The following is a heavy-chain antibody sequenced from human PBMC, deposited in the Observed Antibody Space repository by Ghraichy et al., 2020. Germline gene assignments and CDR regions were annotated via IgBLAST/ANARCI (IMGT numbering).Heavy chain of an antibody. V-gene: IGHV1-18*01. CDR2: INAYNGNT. CDR3: ARVPYGDYAIDP. J-gene: IGHJ5*02. CDR1: GYTFTNYG. Sequence: ASVKVSCKASGYTFTNYGTNYGISWVRQAPGQGLERMGWINAYNGNTNYAQKLQGRVTMTTDISTSTAYMELRSLRSDDTAVYYCARVPYGDYAIDPWGQGTLVTVSS. D-gene: IGHD4-17*01.